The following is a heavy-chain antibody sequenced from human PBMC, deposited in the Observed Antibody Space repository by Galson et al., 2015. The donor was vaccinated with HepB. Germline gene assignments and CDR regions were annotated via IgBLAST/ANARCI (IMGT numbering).Heavy chain of an antibody. Sequence: SLRLSCAASGFTFSTYWMHWVRQSPGKGLVWVSHINTDGTTTTYADSVEGRFTVSRDNAENTLYLQMNSLRPEDTAVYYCARPQSDTTGWYYLDSWGQGILVTVSS. CDR3: ARPQSDTTGWYYLDS. CDR1: GFTFSTYW. V-gene: IGHV3-74*01. J-gene: IGHJ4*02. D-gene: IGHD6-19*01. CDR2: INTDGTTT.